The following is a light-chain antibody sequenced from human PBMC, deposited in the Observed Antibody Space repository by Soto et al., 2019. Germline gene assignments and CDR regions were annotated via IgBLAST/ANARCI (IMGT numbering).Light chain of an antibody. Sequence: DIQMTQSPSTLSASVGDRVTITCRASQSISSWLAWYQQKPGKAPKLLIYKASSLESGVPSRFSGSGSGTEFTLTISSRQPDDFATYYCQQYNSYAQGFGQGTKMEIK. CDR3: QQYNSYAQG. V-gene: IGKV1-5*03. CDR2: KAS. J-gene: IGKJ1*01. CDR1: QSISSW.